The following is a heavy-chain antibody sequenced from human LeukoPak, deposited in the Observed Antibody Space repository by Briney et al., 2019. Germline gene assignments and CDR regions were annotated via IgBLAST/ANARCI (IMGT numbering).Heavy chain of an antibody. CDR3: ARIAARRLDY. CDR2: INQDGSEK. CDR1: GFTFSSYW. D-gene: IGHD6-6*01. V-gene: IGHV3-7*05. J-gene: IGHJ4*02. Sequence: GGSLSLSCAASGFTFSSYWMTWVRQAPGKGLEWVANINQDGSEKYYVDSVKGRFTISRDNAKNSLYLQVNSLRAEDTAVYYCARIAARRLDYWGQGTLVTVSS.